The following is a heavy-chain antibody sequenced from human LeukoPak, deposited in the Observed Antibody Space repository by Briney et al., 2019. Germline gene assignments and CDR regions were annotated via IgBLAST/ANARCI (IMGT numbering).Heavy chain of an antibody. V-gene: IGHV5-51*01. CDR3: ARHWSWNDQGCHFDY. J-gene: IGHJ4*02. CDR1: GYSFTSYW. Sequence: PGESLKISCKGSGYSFTSYWIGWVRQMPGKGLEWMGIIYPGDSDTRYSPSFQGQVTISADKSISTAYLQWSSLKASDTAMYYCARHWSWNDQGCHFDYWGQGTLVTVSS. D-gene: IGHD1-1*01. CDR2: IYPGDSDT.